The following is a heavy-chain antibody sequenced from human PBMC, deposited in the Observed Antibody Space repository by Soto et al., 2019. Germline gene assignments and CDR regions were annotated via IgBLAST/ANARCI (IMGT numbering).Heavy chain of an antibody. Sequence: SVKVSCKASGGTFSSYAISWVRQAPGQGLEWMGGIIPIFGTANYAQKFQGRVTITADESTSTAYMELSSLRSEDTAVYYCATSGDHIVVVTGVRGWFDPWGQGTLVTVSS. V-gene: IGHV1-69*13. CDR2: IIPIFGTA. CDR3: ATSGDHIVVVTGVRGWFDP. J-gene: IGHJ5*02. D-gene: IGHD2-21*02. CDR1: GGTFSSYA.